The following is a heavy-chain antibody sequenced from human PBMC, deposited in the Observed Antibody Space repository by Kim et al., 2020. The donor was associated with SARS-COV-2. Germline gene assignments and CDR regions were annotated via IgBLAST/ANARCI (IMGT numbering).Heavy chain of an antibody. CDR2: IYYSGST. CDR3: ARVGGIAAAGQRAFDI. J-gene: IGHJ3*02. Sequence: SETLSLTCTVSGGSISSGGYYWSWIRQHPGKGLEWIGYIYYSGSTYYNPSLKSRVTISVDTSKNQFSLKLSSVTAADTAVYYCARVGGIAAAGQRAFDIWGQGTMVTVSS. CDR1: GGSISSGGYY. D-gene: IGHD6-13*01. V-gene: IGHV4-31*03.